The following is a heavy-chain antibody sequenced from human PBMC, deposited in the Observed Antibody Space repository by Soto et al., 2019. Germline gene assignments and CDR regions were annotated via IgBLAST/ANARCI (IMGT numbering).Heavy chain of an antibody. V-gene: IGHV3-21*01. CDR3: ASVSGPIASGGY. CDR1: GFTFSSYT. Sequence: GGSLRLSCAASGFTFSSYTMNWVRQAPGKGLEWVSSISSSGSYIYYTDSVKGRFTISRDNANNSLYLQMNSLRAEDTAVYYCASVSGPIASGGYWGQGTLVTVSS. CDR2: ISSSGSYI. J-gene: IGHJ4*02. D-gene: IGHD2-15*01.